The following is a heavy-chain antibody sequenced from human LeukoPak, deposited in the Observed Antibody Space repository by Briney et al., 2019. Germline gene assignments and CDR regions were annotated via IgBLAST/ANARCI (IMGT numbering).Heavy chain of an antibody. CDR2: IYTSGST. V-gene: IGHV4-4*07. J-gene: IGHJ3*02. CDR1: GGSISSYY. D-gene: IGHD6-13*01. Sequence: KPSETLSLTCTVSGGSISSYYWSWIRQPAGKGLEWIGRIYTSGSTNYNPSLKSRVTVSVDTSKNQFSLKLSSVAAADTAVYYCAREIAAAGFDAFDIWGQGTMVTVSS. CDR3: AREIAAAGFDAFDI.